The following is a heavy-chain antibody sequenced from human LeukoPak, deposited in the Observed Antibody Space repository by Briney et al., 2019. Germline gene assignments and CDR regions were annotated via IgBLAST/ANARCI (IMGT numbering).Heavy chain of an antibody. V-gene: IGHV3-23*01. CDR2: ISGSGGST. CDR3: AKAASYGSGSYYTYHFDY. J-gene: IGHJ4*02. D-gene: IGHD3-10*01. CDR1: GFTFSSYA. Sequence: PGGSLRLSCAASGFTFSSYAMSWVRQAPGKGLEWVSAISGSGGSTYYADSVKGRFTISRDNSKNTLYLQMNSLRAEDTAVYYCAKAASYGSGSYYTYHFDYWGQGTLVTVSS.